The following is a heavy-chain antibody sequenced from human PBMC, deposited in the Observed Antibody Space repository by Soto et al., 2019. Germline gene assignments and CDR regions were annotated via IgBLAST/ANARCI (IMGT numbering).Heavy chain of an antibody. Sequence: PSETLSLTCAVSGGSISSGGYSWSWIRQSPGKGLEWIGYISYSGSTKYNPSLKSRVTISVDTSKNQFSLKLSSVTAADTAVYYCARGRGDTAMAWYYWGQGTLVTVSS. J-gene: IGHJ4*02. CDR3: ARGRGDTAMAWYY. CDR2: ISYSGST. D-gene: IGHD5-18*01. V-gene: IGHV4-61*08. CDR1: GGSISSGGYS.